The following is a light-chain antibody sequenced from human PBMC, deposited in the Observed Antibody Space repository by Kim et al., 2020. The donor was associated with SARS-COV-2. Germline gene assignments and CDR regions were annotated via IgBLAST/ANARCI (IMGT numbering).Light chain of an antibody. CDR3: QQYGSSPF. Sequence: SFAPGERARPSLKASPGVSGRYLARYQPRPGPAPRLLMYGSTTRATGNPDRFSGSGSGTDFTLTHHRPEPEDFAVYYCQQYGSSPFFGQGTKLEI. CDR2: GST. J-gene: IGKJ2*01. CDR1: PGVSGRY. V-gene: IGKV3-20*01.